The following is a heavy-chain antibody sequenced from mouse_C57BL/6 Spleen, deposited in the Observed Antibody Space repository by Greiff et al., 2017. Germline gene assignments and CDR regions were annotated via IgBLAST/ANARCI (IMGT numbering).Heavy chain of an antibody. CDR2: IYPGDGDT. CDR3: AIDMIYHEYSGY. D-gene: IGHD2-4*01. CDR1: GYAFSSYW. V-gene: IGHV1-80*01. J-gene: IGHJ2*01. Sequence: VQLQQSGAELVKPGASVKISCKASGYAFSSYWMNWVQQRPGKSLEWIGPIYPGDGDTNYNGKFKGKATLTADKSSSTAYMQLSSLTSEDSAVYCCAIDMIYHEYSGYWGQGTTLTVSS.